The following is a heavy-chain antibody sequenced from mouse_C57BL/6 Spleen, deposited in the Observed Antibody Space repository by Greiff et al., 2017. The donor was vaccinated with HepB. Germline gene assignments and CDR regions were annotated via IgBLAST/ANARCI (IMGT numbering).Heavy chain of an antibody. J-gene: IGHJ4*01. CDR2: IDPENGDT. CDR1: GFNIKDDY. Sequence: VQLKQSGAELVRPGASVKLSCTASGFNIKDDYMHWVKQRPEQGLEWIGWIDPENGDTEYASKFQGKATITADTSSNTAYLQLSSLTSEDTAVYNCSTGTTGVGRAMDYWGQGTSVTVSS. D-gene: IGHD1-1*01. V-gene: IGHV14-4*01. CDR3: STGTTGVGRAMDY.